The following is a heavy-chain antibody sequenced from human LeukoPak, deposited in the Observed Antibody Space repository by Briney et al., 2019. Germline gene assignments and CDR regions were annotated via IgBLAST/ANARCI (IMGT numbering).Heavy chain of an antibody. J-gene: IGHJ4*02. CDR2: ISYDGSNK. CDR3: ARDPYGGYSYGYFPFAVDY. CDR1: GFTFSSYA. D-gene: IGHD5-18*01. Sequence: GSLRLSCAASGFTFSSYAMHWVRQAPGKGLEWVAVISYDGSNKYYADSVKGRFTISRDNSKNTLYLQMNSLRAEDTAVYYCARDPYGGYSYGYFPFAVDYWGQGTLVTVSS. V-gene: IGHV3-30-3*01.